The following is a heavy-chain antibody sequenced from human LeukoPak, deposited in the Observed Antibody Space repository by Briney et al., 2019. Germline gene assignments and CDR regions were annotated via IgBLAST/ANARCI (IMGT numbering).Heavy chain of an antibody. J-gene: IGHJ4*02. CDR1: EFTVSKYW. D-gene: IGHD5-24*01. CDR3: ASGSGWLVDN. CDR2: IRQDGSEK. V-gene: IGHV3-7*01. Sequence: GGSLRLSCAAAEFTVSKYWMCWVREAPGKALEWVANIRQDGSEKYYVDSVKGRFTISRDNAKNSLYLQMNSLRAEDTAVYYCASGSGWLVDNWGQGTLVTVSS.